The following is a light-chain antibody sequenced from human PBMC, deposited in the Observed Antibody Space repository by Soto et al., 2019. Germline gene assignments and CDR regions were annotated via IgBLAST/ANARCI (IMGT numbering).Light chain of an antibody. V-gene: IGLV2-14*01. CDR1: SSDVGGYNY. Sequence: QPALTQPASVSGSPGQSITISCTGTSSDVGGYNYVSWYQQHPGKAPKPMIYEVSNRPSGVSNRFSGSKSGNTASLTISGLQAEDEADYYCSSYTSSSPYVFGTGTKLTVL. CDR3: SSYTSSSPYV. J-gene: IGLJ1*01. CDR2: EVS.